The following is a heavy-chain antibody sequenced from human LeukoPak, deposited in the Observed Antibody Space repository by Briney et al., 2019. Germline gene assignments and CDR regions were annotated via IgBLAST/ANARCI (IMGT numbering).Heavy chain of an antibody. Sequence: SETLSLTCAVYGGSFSSYYWSWIRQPAGKGLEWIGRIYTSGSTNYNPSLKSRVTMSVDTSKNQFSLKLSSVTAADTAVYYCAKDPLYCSGGSCINWFDPWGQGTLVTVSS. CDR2: IYTSGST. V-gene: IGHV4-4*07. D-gene: IGHD2-15*01. J-gene: IGHJ5*02. CDR3: AKDPLYCSGGSCINWFDP. CDR1: GGSFSSYY.